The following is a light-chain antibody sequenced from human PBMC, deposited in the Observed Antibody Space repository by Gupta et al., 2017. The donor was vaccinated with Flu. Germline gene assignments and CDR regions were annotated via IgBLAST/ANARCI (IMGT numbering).Light chain of an antibody. V-gene: IGKV3-20*01. CDR2: DAS. CDR1: QSITSNY. CDR3: QHYGTSPFS. Sequence: EIVLTQSPGTLSLSPGERATLSCRASQSITSNYLAWYQHQPGQAPRLLIFDASSRATGIPDRFSGSGSGTDFTLTISRLEPEDFAVYYCQHYGTSPFSFGRGTKVEI. J-gene: IGKJ2*01.